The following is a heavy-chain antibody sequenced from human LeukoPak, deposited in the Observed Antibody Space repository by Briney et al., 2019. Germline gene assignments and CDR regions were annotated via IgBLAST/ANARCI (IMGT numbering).Heavy chain of an antibody. CDR1: GYSFTSYW. J-gene: IGHJ3*02. CDR2: IYPGDSDT. V-gene: IGHV5-51*01. Sequence: GESLKISCQGSGYSFTSYWIGWVRQMPGKGLEWMGIIYPGDSDTRYSPSFQGQVTISADKSISTAYLQWSSLKASDTAMYYCASEGDSSGYYSDAFDIWGQGTMVTVSS. CDR3: ASEGDSSGYYSDAFDI. D-gene: IGHD3-22*01.